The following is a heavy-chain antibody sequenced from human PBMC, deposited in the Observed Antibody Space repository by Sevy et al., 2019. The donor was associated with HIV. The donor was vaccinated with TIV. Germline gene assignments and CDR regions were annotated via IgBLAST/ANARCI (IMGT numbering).Heavy chain of an antibody. V-gene: IGHV4-30-4*01. CDR3: ARRLYGDYSDAFEI. D-gene: IGHD4-17*01. CDR2: ISYSGNT. CDR1: GGSISSSDYY. Sequence: SETLSLTCTVPGGSISSSDYYWSWIRQPPGKGLEWIGYISYSGNTYYSPSLKSRVTISGDTSQNQFSLKLSSVTAADTAVYSCARRLYGDYSDAFEIWGQGTVVTVSS. J-gene: IGHJ3*02.